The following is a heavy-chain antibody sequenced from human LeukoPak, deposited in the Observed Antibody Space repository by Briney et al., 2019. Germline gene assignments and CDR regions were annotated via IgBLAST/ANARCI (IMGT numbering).Heavy chain of an antibody. CDR2: IYHSGST. Sequence: SETLSLTCTVSGYSISSGYYWGWIRRPPGKGREWIGSIYHSGSTYYNPSLKSRVTISVDTSKNQFSLKLSSVTAADTAVYYCAREDYYDSSGVDYWGQGTLVTVSS. D-gene: IGHD3-22*01. CDR1: GYSISSGYY. V-gene: IGHV4-38-2*02. J-gene: IGHJ4*02. CDR3: AREDYYDSSGVDY.